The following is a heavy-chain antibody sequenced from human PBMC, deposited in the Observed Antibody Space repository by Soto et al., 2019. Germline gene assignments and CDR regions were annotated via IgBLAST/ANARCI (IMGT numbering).Heavy chain of an antibody. D-gene: IGHD1-1*01. J-gene: IGHJ6*02. V-gene: IGHV3-74*01. CDR3: ARDDPISPYIWNARPPIYYYYGMDV. CDR2: INSDGSST. Sequence: PGGSLRLSCAASGFTFSSYWMHWARQAPGKGLVWVSRINSDGSSTSYADSVTGRFTISRDNAKNTLYLQMNSLRPEDTAVYYCARDDPISPYIWNARPPIYYYYGMDVCGQRTTVTVPS. CDR1: GFTFSSYW.